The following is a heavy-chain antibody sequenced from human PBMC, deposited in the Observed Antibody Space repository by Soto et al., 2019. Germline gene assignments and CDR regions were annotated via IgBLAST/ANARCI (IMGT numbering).Heavy chain of an antibody. V-gene: IGHV4-30-4*01. CDR1: GGSISSGDYY. Sequence: SETLSLTCTVSGGSISSGDYYWSWIRQPPGKGLEWIGYIYYSGSTYYNPSLKSRVTISVDTSKNQFSLKLSSVTAADTAVYYCARFFSYYDFWSGYYFDYWGQGTLVTVSS. CDR3: ARFFSYYDFWSGYYFDY. D-gene: IGHD3-3*01. J-gene: IGHJ4*02. CDR2: IYYSGST.